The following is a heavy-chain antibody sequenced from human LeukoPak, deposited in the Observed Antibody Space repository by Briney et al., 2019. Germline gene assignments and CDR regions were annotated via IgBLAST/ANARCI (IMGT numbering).Heavy chain of an antibody. D-gene: IGHD6-19*01. CDR1: GGSFRGYY. CDR3: ARGDPSGRYYFDY. CDR2: INHSGST. J-gene: IGHJ4*02. V-gene: IGHV4-34*01. Sequence: SETLSLTCAVYGGSFRGYYWSWIRQPPGKGLEWIGEINHSGSTNYNPSLKSRVTISVDTSKNQFSLKLSSATAADTAVYYCARGDPSGRYYFDYWGQGTLVTVSS.